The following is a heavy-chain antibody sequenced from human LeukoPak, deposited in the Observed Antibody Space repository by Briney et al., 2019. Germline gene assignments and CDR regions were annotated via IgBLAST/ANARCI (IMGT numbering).Heavy chain of an antibody. V-gene: IGHV3-21*01. Sequence: GGSLRLSCAASGFTFSSYSMNWVRQAPGKGLEWVSSISSSSSYIYYADSVKGRFTISRDNAKNSLYLQMNSLRAEDTAVYYCARDRADIVVVVAANPRYCDLWGRGTLVTVSS. D-gene: IGHD2-15*01. CDR2: ISSSSSYI. J-gene: IGHJ2*01. CDR3: ARDRADIVVVVAANPRYCDL. CDR1: GFTFSSYS.